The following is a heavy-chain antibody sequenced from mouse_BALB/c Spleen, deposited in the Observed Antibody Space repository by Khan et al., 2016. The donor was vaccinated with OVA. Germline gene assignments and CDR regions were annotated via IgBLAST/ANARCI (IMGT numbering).Heavy chain of an antibody. J-gene: IGHJ3*01. CDR1: GYTFTSYT. D-gene: IGHD2-14*01. Sequence: QVQLQQPGAELARPGASVKMSCKASGYTFTSYTIHWIKQRPGQGLEWIGYINPSSGYTNYNQKFKDKATLTADKSSTTAYMQLSSLTSDDSVVYYWARDGAYYRNDGWFAYWGQGTLVTVSA. V-gene: IGHV1-4*01. CDR2: INPSSGYT. CDR3: ARDGAYYRNDGWFAY.